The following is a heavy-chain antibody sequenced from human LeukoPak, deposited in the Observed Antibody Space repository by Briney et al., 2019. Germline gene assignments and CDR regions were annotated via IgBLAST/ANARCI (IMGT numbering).Heavy chain of an antibody. V-gene: IGHV3-53*01. Sequence: GWSLRLSCPASGFTVSNNYMSWVRQAPGKGLEWVSVIYTGVSTYYADSVNGRFAISRDNSKNTLYLQMNSLRAEDTGVYYCARVRPHPIIDVWGKGTTVTVSS. CDR3: ARVRPHPIIDV. D-gene: IGHD6-6*01. CDR2: IYTGVST. J-gene: IGHJ6*03. CDR1: GFTVSNNY.